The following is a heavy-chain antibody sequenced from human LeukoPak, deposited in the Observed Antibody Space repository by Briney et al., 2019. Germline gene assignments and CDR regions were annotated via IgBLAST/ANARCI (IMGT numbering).Heavy chain of an antibody. CDR1: GGSLSGYY. CDR3: ARFGVDYDMDV. CDR2: INHSGST. D-gene: IGHD3-16*01. Sequence: PSEALSLNCAVYGGSLSGYYWSWIRQPPGKGLEWIGEINHSGSTNCNPSLKSRVTISLDTSKNQFSLKLSSVTAADTAVYYCARFGVDYDMDVWGQGTTVTVSS. J-gene: IGHJ6*02. V-gene: IGHV4-34*01.